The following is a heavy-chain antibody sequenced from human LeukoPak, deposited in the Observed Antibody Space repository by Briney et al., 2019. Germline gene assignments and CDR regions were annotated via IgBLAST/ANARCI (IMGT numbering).Heavy chain of an antibody. CDR2: IYPGDSDT. J-gene: IGHJ4*02. D-gene: IGHD6-19*01. CDR1: GYSFTSYW. V-gene: IGHV5-51*01. CDR3: ARSYVEAGTIPFDY. Sequence: GESLKISCKGSGYSFTSYWIGWVRQMPGKGLEWMGIIYPGDSDTRYSPSFQGQVTISADKSISPAYLQWRSLKASDTAMYYRARSYVEAGTIPFDYWGQGTLVTVSS.